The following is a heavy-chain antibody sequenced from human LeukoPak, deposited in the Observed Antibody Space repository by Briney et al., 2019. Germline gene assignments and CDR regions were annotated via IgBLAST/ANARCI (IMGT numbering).Heavy chain of an antibody. CDR1: GYSFISYW. Sequence: RGGSLKSSCKGSGYSFISYWIGGVGQLPGKGREWMGIIYPGDADTRYNPSFQGQVTISADKSISTASLQWSSMKASDTAMYYCARVPRRGYYYGSGSYFYFDYWGQGTLVTVPS. J-gene: IGHJ4*02. CDR2: IYPGDADT. D-gene: IGHD3-10*01. CDR3: ARVPRRGYYYGSGSYFYFDY. V-gene: IGHV5-51*01.